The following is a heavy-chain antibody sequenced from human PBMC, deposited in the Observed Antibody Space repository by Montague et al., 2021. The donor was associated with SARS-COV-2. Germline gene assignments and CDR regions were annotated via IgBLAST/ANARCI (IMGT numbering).Heavy chain of an antibody. CDR1: GASIGDYY. D-gene: IGHD3-3*01. Sequence: SETLSLTCTVSGASIGDYYWSWIRQPPGKGLEWIGYIYESGSTKSNPSLTSRLIMSVDTSRNQFSLTLSSVTTADTAVYYCARDRGLSGFYGDDPLYFYGLDVWGQGTTVIVSS. V-gene: IGHV4-59*01. CDR2: IYESGST. CDR3: ARDRGLSGFYGDDPLYFYGLDV. J-gene: IGHJ6*02.